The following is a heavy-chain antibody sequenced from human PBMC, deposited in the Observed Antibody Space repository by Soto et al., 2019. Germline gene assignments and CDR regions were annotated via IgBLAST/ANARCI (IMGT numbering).Heavy chain of an antibody. CDR2: ISGSGCST. V-gene: IGHV3-23*01. D-gene: IGHD2-15*01. CDR1: GFTFSSYA. J-gene: IGHJ6*02. Sequence: GGSLRLSCAASGFTFSSYAMSWVRQAPGKGLEWVSAISGSGCSTYYADSVKGRFTISRDNSKNTLYLQMNSLRAEDTAVYYCARDINRYCSGGSCFAGMDVWGQGTTVTVSS. CDR3: ARDINRYCSGGSCFAGMDV.